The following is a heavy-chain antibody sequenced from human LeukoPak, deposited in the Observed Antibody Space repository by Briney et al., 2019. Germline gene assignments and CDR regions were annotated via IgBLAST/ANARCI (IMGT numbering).Heavy chain of an antibody. CDR1: GGSFSGYY. CDR3: ARGGIAVATNYFDY. D-gene: IGHD6-19*01. J-gene: IGHJ4*02. Sequence: SETLSLTCAVYGGSFSGYYWSWIRQPPGKGLEWIGEINHSGSTNYNPSLKSRVTISVDTSKNQFSLKLSSVTAADTAVYYCARGGIAVATNYFDYWGQGTLVTDSS. V-gene: IGHV4-34*01. CDR2: INHSGST.